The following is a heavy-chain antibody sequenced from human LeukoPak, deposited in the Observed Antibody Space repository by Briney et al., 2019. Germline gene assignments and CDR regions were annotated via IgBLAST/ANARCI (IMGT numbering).Heavy chain of an antibody. CDR1: GGSISSSSYY. Sequence: PSETLSLTCTVSGGSISSSSYYWGWIRQPPGKGLEWIGSIYYSGSTYYNPSLKSRVTISVDTSKNQFSLKLSSVTAADTAVYYCARVFGVSTYYYDSSGYYRQPHDYWGQGTLVTVSS. CDR2: IYYSGST. CDR3: ARVFGVSTYYYDSSGYYRQPHDY. J-gene: IGHJ4*02. V-gene: IGHV4-39*07. D-gene: IGHD3-22*01.